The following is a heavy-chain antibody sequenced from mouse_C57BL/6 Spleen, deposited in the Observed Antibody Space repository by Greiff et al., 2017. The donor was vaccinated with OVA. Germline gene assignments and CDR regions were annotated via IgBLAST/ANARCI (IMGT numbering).Heavy chain of an antibody. Sequence: QVQLQQSGAELAKPGASVKLSCKASGYTFTSYWMHWVKQRPGQGLEWIGYINPSSGYTKYNQKFKDKATLTADKSSSTAYMQLSSLTYEDSAVYYCALYYYGSSYEFDYAMDYWGQGTSVTVSS. CDR1: GYTFTSYW. J-gene: IGHJ4*01. CDR2: INPSSGYT. V-gene: IGHV1-7*01. CDR3: ALYYYGSSYEFDYAMDY. D-gene: IGHD1-1*01.